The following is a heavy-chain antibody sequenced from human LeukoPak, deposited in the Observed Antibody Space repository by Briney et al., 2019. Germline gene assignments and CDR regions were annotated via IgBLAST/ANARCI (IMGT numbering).Heavy chain of an antibody. CDR3: ARASPTVTSDAFDI. V-gene: IGHV7-4-1*02. D-gene: IGHD4-17*01. CDR1: GYTFTSYA. Sequence: GASVKVSCKASGYTFTSYAMNWVRQAPGQGLEWMGWINTNTGNPTYAQGFTGRFVFSLDTSVSTAYLQISSLKAEDTAVYYCARASPTVTSDAFDIWGQGTMVTVSS. CDR2: INTNTGNP. J-gene: IGHJ3*02.